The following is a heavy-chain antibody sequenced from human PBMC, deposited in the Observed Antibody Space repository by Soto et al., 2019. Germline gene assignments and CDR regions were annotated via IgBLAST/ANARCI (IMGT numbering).Heavy chain of an antibody. V-gene: IGHV3-48*02. J-gene: IGHJ6*02. CDR3: ARDLLLWFGEYYYYYGMDV. CDR1: GFTFSSYS. Sequence: PGGSLRLSCAASGFTFSSYSMNWVRQVPGKGLEWVSYISSSSSTIYYADSVKGRFTISRDNAKNSLYLQMNSLRDEDMAVYYCARDLLLWFGEYYYYYGMDVWGQGTTVTVSS. CDR2: ISSSSSTI. D-gene: IGHD3-10*01.